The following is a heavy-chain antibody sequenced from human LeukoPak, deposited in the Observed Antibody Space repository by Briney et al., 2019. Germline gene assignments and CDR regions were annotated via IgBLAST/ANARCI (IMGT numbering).Heavy chain of an antibody. CDR2: INHSGST. CDR3: ARGRYSRSWYSLDYYYGMDV. J-gene: IGHJ6*02. Sequence: SETLSLTCAVYGGSFSGYYWSWIRQPPGKGLEWIGEINHSGSTNYNPSLKSRVTISVDTSKNQFSLKLSSVTAADTAVYYCARGRYSRSWYSLDYYYGMDVWGQGTTVTVSS. CDR1: GGSFSGYY. D-gene: IGHD6-13*01. V-gene: IGHV4-34*01.